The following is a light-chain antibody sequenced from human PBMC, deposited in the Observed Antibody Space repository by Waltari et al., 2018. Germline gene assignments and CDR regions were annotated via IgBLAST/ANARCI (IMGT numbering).Light chain of an antibody. Sequence: EIVMTQSPSTLSLSPGDRATLSCRASHSVSRYLAWYQQRPGQAPRLLIFEASFKATGIPCWFSGSCAETDFTLTSSMLEPDVCAVYYYQQRSNWPLTFGGGTKVEIK. V-gene: IGKV3-11*01. CDR3: QQRSNWPLT. CDR1: HSVSRY. J-gene: IGKJ4*01. CDR2: EAS.